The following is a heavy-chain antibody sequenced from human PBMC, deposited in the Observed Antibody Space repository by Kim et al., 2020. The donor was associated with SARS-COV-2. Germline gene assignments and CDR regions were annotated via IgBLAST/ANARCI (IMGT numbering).Heavy chain of an antibody. D-gene: IGHD3-10*01. V-gene: IGHV2-5*02. CDR2: IYWDDDK. CDR1: GFSLNTRGVG. CDR3: AHMTYYYGQGTPKWGWFDP. J-gene: IGHJ5*02. Sequence: SGPTLVNPTQTLTLTCTFTGFSLNTRGVGVGWIRQPPGKALDWLAVIYWDDDKRYSPSLRSRLTITKDTSKNQVVLTMTNMDPVDTATYYCAHMTYYYGQGTPKWGWFDPWGQGTLVTVSS.